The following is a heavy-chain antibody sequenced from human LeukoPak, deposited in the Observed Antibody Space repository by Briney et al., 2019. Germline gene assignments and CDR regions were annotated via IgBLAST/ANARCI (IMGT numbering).Heavy chain of an antibody. J-gene: IGHJ5*02. D-gene: IGHD6-13*01. Sequence: SETLSLTCTVSGGSISSYYWSWIRQPPGKGLEWIGYIYYSGSTNYNPSLKSRVTISVDASKNQFSLKLSSVTAADTAVYYCASCDSSSWYADWFDPWGQGTLVTVSS. CDR1: GGSISSYY. CDR3: ASCDSSSWYADWFDP. V-gene: IGHV4-59*12. CDR2: IYYSGST.